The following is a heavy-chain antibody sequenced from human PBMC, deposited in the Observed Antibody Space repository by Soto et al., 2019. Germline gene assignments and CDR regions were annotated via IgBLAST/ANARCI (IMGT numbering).Heavy chain of an antibody. V-gene: IGHV3-7*01. Sequence: EVQLVESGGGLVQPGGSLRLSCAASGFTFSSYWMSWVRQAPGKGLEWVANIKQDGSEKYYVDSVKGRFTISRDNAKNSRYLQMNSLRGEDTAVYYCARVRGSGWSDYWGQGTLVTVSS. CDR3: ARVRGSGWSDY. CDR2: IKQDGSEK. CDR1: GFTFSSYW. D-gene: IGHD6-19*01. J-gene: IGHJ4*02.